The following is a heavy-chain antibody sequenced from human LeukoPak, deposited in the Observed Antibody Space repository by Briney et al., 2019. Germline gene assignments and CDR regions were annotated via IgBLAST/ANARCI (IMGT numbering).Heavy chain of an antibody. J-gene: IGHJ4*02. CDR1: GGSITTSGYY. V-gene: IGHV4-39*07. CDR3: ARGYQLLGKFDY. Sequence: SETLSLTCAVSGGSITTSGYYLRWIRQPPGKGLEWVGTMYYSGSTYYNPSLKSRVNISVDTSKNQFSLKLSSVTAADTAVYYCARGYQLLGKFDYWGQGTLVTVSS. CDR2: MYYSGST. D-gene: IGHD2-2*01.